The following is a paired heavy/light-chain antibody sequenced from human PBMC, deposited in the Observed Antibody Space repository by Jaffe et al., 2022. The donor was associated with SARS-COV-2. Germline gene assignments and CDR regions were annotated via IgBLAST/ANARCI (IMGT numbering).Light chain of an antibody. J-gene: IGLJ1*01. Sequence: QSALTQPASVSGSPGQSITLSCTGTTNDVGRYNYVSWYQQYPGKAPKLIIYDVSNRPSGVSNRFSGSKSGNTASLNISGLQTEDEADYYCSSDTSRNTLVIFGGGTKVTVL. CDR1: TNDVGRYNY. CDR2: DVS. V-gene: IGLV2-14*01. CDR3: SSDTSRNTLVI.
Heavy chain of an antibody. CDR3: ATCTTTSCHRSYYMDV. CDR2: IWPGDSDT. V-gene: IGHV5-51*01. D-gene: IGHD1-26*01. J-gene: IGHJ6*03. CDR1: GYTFSTYW. Sequence: EVQLVQSGAEVKKPGDSLKISCKGYGYTFSTYWIGWVRQLPGKGLEWMGIIWPGDSDTRYSPSFQGQVTISADKSVTTAYLQWSSLKASDTATYYCATCTTTSCHRSYYMDVWGKGTTVTVS.